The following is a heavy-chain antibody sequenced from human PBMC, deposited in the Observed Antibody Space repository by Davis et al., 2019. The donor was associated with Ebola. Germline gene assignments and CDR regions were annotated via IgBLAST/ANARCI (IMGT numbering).Heavy chain of an antibody. CDR3: ARSYNWNKDY. D-gene: IGHD1/OR15-1a*01. Sequence: GESLKISCAASGFTFSSYSMNWVRQAPGKGLEWVSSISSSSSYIYYADSVKGRFTISRDNAKNSLYLQMNSLRAEDTAVYYCARSYNWNKDYWGQGTLVTVSS. V-gene: IGHV3-21*01. J-gene: IGHJ4*02. CDR2: ISSSSSYI. CDR1: GFTFSSYS.